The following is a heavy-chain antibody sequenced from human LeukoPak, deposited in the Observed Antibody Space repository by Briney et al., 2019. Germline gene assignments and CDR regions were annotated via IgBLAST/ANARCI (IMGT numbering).Heavy chain of an antibody. CDR2: ISSSSSYI. V-gene: IGHV3-21*01. CDR3: ARGDYDFWSGYRGFDY. CDR1: GFTFSSYS. J-gene: IGHJ4*02. Sequence: GGSLRLSCAASGFTFSSYSMNWVRQAPGKGLEWVSSISSSSSYIYYADSVKGRFTISGDNAKNSLYLQMNSLRAEDTAVYYCARGDYDFWSGYRGFDYWGQGTLVTVSS. D-gene: IGHD3-3*01.